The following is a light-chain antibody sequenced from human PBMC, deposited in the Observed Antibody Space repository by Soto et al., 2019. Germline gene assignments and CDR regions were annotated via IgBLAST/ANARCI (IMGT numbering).Light chain of an antibody. CDR2: KVS. J-gene: IGKJ2*01. V-gene: IGKV2-30*01. Sequence: DVVMTQSPLSLPVTLGQPASISCRSSHSLMYXXXNXXLNWFQQRPGQSPRRLIYKVSNRDXGVPXRXXXXXSXXXXXXKISRVEAEDVGVYYCMQGTHWPYAFGQGTKLEIK. CDR1: HSLMYXXXNXX. CDR3: MQGTHWPYA.